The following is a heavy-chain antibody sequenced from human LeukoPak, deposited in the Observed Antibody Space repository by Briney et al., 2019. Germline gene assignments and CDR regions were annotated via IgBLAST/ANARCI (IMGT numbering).Heavy chain of an antibody. D-gene: IGHD1-26*01. V-gene: IGHV4-39*01. CDR1: GGSISSGTYY. Sequence: PSETLPLTCTVSGGSISSGTYYWGWVRQPPGKGLEWIGSIYYSGSTSYNPSLKSRVTISVGTSKNQFSLKLDSVTAADTAVYYCARNASDSGTSYFDYWGQGTLVTVSS. CDR3: ARNASDSGTSYFDY. J-gene: IGHJ4*02. CDR2: IYYSGST.